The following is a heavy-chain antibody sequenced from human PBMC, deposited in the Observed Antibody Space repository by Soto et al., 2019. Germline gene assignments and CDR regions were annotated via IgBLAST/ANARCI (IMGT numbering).Heavy chain of an antibody. D-gene: IGHD3-22*01. J-gene: IGHJ4*02. CDR3: ARVELDYYDSSGYYLY. CDR2: ISAYNGNT. V-gene: IGHV1-18*04. Sequence: GASVKVSCKASGYTFTSYGISWVRQAPGQGLEWMGWISAYNGNTNYAQKLQGRVTMTTDTSTSTAYMELRSLRSDDTAAYYCARVELDYYDSSGYYLYWGQGTLVTVSS. CDR1: GYTFTSYG.